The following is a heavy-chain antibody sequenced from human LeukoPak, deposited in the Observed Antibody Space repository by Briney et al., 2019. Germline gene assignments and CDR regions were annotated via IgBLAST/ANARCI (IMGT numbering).Heavy chain of an antibody. V-gene: IGHV3-9*01. CDR1: GFTFDDYA. CDR3: ARGGYDSSGYRIEDY. Sequence: GGSLRLSCAASGFTFDDYAMHWVRHAPGKGLEWVSGISWNSGSIGYADSVKGRFTISRDNAKNSLYLQMNSLRAEDTAVYYCARGGYDSSGYRIEDYWGQGTLVTVSS. J-gene: IGHJ4*02. D-gene: IGHD3-22*01. CDR2: ISWNSGSI.